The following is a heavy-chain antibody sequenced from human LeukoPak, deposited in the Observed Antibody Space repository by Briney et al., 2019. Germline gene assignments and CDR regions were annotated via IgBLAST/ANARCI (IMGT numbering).Heavy chain of an antibody. CDR2: INSDGSRT. J-gene: IGHJ5*02. V-gene: IGHV3-74*01. D-gene: IGHD4-17*01. Sequence: GGSLRLSCAASGFTFSSYWMHWVRQAPGKGLVWVSRINSDGSRTNYADSVRGRFTISRDNAKNTLYLQMNSLRAEDTALYYCATFLDHDYGDHYENWFDPWGQGTLVTVSS. CDR3: ATFLDHDYGDHYENWFDP. CDR1: GFTFSSYW.